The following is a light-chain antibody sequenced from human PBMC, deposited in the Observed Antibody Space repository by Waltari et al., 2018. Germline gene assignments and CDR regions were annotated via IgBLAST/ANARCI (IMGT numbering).Light chain of an antibody. CDR2: DAS. CDR1: QSVSKY. V-gene: IGKV3-20*01. Sequence: EIVLTQSPGTLSLSPGERATLSCRASQSVSKYLAWYQQKPGQAPRLLIYDASIRATGIPDRFSGSGWGTDFSLPISSLEPEDFAVYYCQKYGTLPATFGQGTKVQ. CDR3: QKYGTLPAT. J-gene: IGKJ1*01.